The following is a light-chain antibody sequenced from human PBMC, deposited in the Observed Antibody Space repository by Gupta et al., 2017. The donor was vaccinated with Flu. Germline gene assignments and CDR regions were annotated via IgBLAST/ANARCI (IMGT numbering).Light chain of an antibody. CDR3: QVWDSSSDHPGV. V-gene: IGLV3-21*03. Sequence: SYVLTQPPSVSVAPGRTARIPCGGNNIGSKSVHWYQQKPGQAPVLVVYDDSNRPSGVPERFSGSNSGNTATLTISRVEDGDEADYYCQVWDSSSDHPGVFGGGTKLTVL. J-gene: IGLJ3*02. CDR1: NIGSKS. CDR2: DDS.